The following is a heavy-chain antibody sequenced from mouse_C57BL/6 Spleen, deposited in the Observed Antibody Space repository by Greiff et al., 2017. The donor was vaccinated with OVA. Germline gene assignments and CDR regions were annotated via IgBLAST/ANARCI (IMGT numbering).Heavy chain of an antibody. CDR1: GYTFTDYY. CDR2: INPNNGGT. Sequence: EVQLQQSGPELVKPGASVKISCKASGYTFTDYYMNWVKQSHGKSLEWIGDINPNNGGTSYNQKFKGKATLTVDKSSSTAYMELRSLTSEDSAVYYCARFTTGLDDWGQGTTLTVSS. V-gene: IGHV1-26*01. D-gene: IGHD1-1*01. CDR3: ARFTTGLDD. J-gene: IGHJ2*01.